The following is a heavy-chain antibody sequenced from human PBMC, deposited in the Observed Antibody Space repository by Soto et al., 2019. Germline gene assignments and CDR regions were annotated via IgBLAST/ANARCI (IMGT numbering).Heavy chain of an antibody. CDR1: GFTFSNFG. CDR2: ISYDGSTE. J-gene: IGHJ4*02. CDR3: TKGAAQNFDWSLSA. D-gene: IGHD3-9*01. Sequence: QVQLVESGGGVVQPGRSLRLSCAASGFTFSNFGINWVRQAPGKGPKWLAAISYDGSTEVYVDSVKGRFTISRDNPQNTLYLPMNGRRLEEAALYNGTKGAAQNFDWSLSAGGRGTLVTVSS. V-gene: IGHV3-30*18.